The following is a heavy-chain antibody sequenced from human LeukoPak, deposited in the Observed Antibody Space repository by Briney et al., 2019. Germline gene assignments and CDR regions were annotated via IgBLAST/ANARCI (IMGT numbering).Heavy chain of an antibody. CDR1: GGSISSSSYY. CDR3: ARRGPGNWYFDL. Sequence: SETLSLTCTVSGGSISSSSYYWGWIRQPPGKGLEWIGSIYYSGSTYYNPSLKSRVTISVDTSKNQFSLKLSSVTAADTAVYYCARRGPGNWYFDLWGRGTLVTVSS. J-gene: IGHJ2*01. CDR2: IYYSGST. V-gene: IGHV4-39*01.